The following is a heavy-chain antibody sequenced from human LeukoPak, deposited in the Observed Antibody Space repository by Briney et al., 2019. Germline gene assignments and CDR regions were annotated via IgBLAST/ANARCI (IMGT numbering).Heavy chain of an antibody. D-gene: IGHD6-13*01. CDR1: GYTFTGHY. CDR2: INPNSGGT. Sequence: ASVKVSCKTSGYTFTGHYMHWVRQAPGQGLEWMGWINPNSGGTNYAQKFQGRVTMTRDTSISTAYVELSRLRSDDTAVYYCASYSSTWYAEYFQHWGQGTLVTVSS. V-gene: IGHV1-2*02. CDR3: ASYSSTWYAEYFQH. J-gene: IGHJ1*01.